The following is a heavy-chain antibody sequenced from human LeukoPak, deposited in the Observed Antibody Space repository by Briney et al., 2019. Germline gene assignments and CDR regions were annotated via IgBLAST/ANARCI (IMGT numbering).Heavy chain of an antibody. J-gene: IGHJ4*02. V-gene: IGHV4-39*01. Sequence: PSETLSLTCTVSGGSIGSSSYYWGWIRQPPGKGLEWIGSIYYSGSTYYNPSLKSRVTISVDTSRNQFSLKLSSVTAADTAVYYCARHKGYCSSTSCYMVDSHDYWGQGTLVTVSS. D-gene: IGHD2-2*02. CDR1: GGSIGSSSYY. CDR3: ARHKGYCSSTSCYMVDSHDY. CDR2: IYYSGST.